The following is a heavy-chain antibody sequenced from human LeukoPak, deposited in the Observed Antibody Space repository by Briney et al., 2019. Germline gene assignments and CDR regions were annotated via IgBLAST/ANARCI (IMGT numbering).Heavy chain of an antibody. J-gene: IGHJ4*02. CDR2: MTSDSNTI. Sequence: PGGSLRLSCAASGFNFNVYSMNWVRQAPGKGLEWISYMTSDSNTIYYADSVRGRSTISRDNAKKSVYLELSNLRADDTAMYYCARSTGWFADYWGQGTLVTVSS. CDR3: ARSTGWFADY. D-gene: IGHD3-10*01. V-gene: IGHV3-48*01. CDR1: GFNFNVYS.